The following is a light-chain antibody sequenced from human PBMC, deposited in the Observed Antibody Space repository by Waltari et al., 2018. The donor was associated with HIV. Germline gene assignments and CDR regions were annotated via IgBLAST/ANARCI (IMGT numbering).Light chain of an antibody. J-gene: IGLJ2*01. CDR2: DVH. CDR3: SSFTGSITVI. Sequence: QSALTQPASVSGSPGQSITISCTGTSYDIGRYNYVSWYTQSPGPAPKLMLYDVHYRPSGVSDRFSGSKSGNTASLTISGLQAEDEGHYYCSSFTGSITVIFGGGTKLTVL. V-gene: IGLV2-14*01. CDR1: SYDIGRYNY.